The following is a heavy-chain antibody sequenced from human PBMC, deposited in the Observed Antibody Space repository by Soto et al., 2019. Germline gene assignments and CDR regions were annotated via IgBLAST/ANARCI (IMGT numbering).Heavy chain of an antibody. J-gene: IGHJ4*02. CDR3: ARAGSYSAYNFAHGIQLWSFDF. Sequence: PSETLSLTCTVSGGSINTFYWSWVRQPAGKGLEWIGRIFSSGSTSFNPSLESRVAMSVDTSKNHFSLNLSSVTAADMAVYYCARAGSYSAYNFAHGIQLWSFDFWGQGARVTVSS. V-gene: IGHV4-4*07. D-gene: IGHD5-12*01. CDR1: GGSINTFY. CDR2: IFSSGST.